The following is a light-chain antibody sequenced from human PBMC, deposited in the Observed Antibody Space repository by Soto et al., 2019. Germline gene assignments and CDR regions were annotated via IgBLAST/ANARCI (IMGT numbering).Light chain of an antibody. J-gene: IGLJ1*01. CDR1: SSDVGGYSR. CDR3: CSYTSSIAWV. V-gene: IGLV2-14*01. CDR2: EVS. Sequence: QSALTQPASVSGSPGQSITISCTGTSSDVGGYSRVSWFQQHPGKAPKLLFYEVSKRPSGVSDRFSGSKSDNTASLTISGLQAEDEADYYCCSYTSSIAWVFGTGTKLTVL.